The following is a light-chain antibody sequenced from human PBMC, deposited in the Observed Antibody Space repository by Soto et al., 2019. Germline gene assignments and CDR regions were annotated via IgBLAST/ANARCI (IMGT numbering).Light chain of an antibody. J-gene: IGKJ4*01. CDR1: QSVSSY. CDR2: GAS. Sequence: EIVLTHSPGTLSLSPCERATLSCRASQSVSSYLAWYQQKPGQPPRLLIYGASNRATGIPARFSGSGSGTDFTLTISSLEPEDSAVYYCLQRSNWLTFGGGTKVDIK. V-gene: IGKV3-11*01. CDR3: LQRSNWLT.